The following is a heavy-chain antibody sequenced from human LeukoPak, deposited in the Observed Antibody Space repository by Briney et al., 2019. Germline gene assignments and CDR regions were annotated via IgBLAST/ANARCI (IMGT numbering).Heavy chain of an antibody. J-gene: IGHJ5*02. D-gene: IGHD3-10*01. CDR2: ISSSGSTI. CDR3: ARDRGDAGWFDP. Sequence: PGGSLRLSCAASGFTFSSCEMNWVRQAPGKGLEWVSYISSSGSTIYYADSVKGRFTISRDNAKNSLYLQMNSLRAEDTAVYYCARDRGDAGWFDPWGQGTLVTVSS. V-gene: IGHV3-48*03. CDR1: GFTFSSCE.